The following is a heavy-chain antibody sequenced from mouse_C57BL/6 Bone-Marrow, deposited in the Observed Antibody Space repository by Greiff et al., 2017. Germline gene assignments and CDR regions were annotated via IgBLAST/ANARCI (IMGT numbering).Heavy chain of an antibody. CDR2: IYPRSGNT. CDR1: GYTFTSYG. CDR3: AVYSNSEKILDY. V-gene: IGHV1-81*01. D-gene: IGHD2-5*01. Sequence: QVQLQQSGAELARPGASVKLSCKASGYTFTSYGISWVKQRTGQGLEWIGEIYPRSGNTYYNEKFKGKATLTADKSSSTAYMELRSLTSEDSAVYFWAVYSNSEKILDYWGQGTTLTVSS. J-gene: IGHJ2*01.